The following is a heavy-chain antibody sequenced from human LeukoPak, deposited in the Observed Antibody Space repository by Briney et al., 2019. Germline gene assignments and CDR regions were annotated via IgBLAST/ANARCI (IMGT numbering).Heavy chain of an antibody. Sequence: GASVKVSCKDSGYTLTELSMHWVRQAPGKGREWMGGFDPEDGETIYAQKFQGRVTMTEDTSTDTAYMELSSLRSEDTAVYYCATARGYYDFWSGYYNSWYFDYWGQGTLVTVSS. J-gene: IGHJ4*02. V-gene: IGHV1-24*01. CDR1: GYTLTELS. CDR3: ATARGYYDFWSGYYNSWYFDY. D-gene: IGHD3-3*01. CDR2: FDPEDGET.